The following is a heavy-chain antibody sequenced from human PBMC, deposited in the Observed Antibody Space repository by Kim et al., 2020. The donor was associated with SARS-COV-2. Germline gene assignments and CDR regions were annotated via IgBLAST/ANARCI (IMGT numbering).Heavy chain of an antibody. D-gene: IGHD3-10*01. J-gene: IGHJ4*02. CDR3: ARAYGSGSYETNFDY. Sequence: AQKFQGRVTMTRDTSTSTVYMELGSLRSEDTAVYYCARAYGSGSYETNFDYWGQGTLVTVSS. V-gene: IGHV1-46*01.